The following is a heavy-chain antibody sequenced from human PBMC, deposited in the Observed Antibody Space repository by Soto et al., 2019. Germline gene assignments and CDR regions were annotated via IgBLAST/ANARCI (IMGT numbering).Heavy chain of an antibody. Sequence: QVQLVQSGAEVKKPGSSVKVSCKASGGTFSSYAISWVRQAHGQGLEWMGGIIPIFGTANYAQKFQGRVTITADKSTSTAYMELSSLRSEDTAVYYCARLKQFEYISSGGLTDYWGQGTLVTVSS. CDR1: GGTFSSYA. CDR2: IIPIFGTA. J-gene: IGHJ4*02. V-gene: IGHV1-69*06. D-gene: IGHD6-6*01. CDR3: ARLKQFEYISSGGLTDY.